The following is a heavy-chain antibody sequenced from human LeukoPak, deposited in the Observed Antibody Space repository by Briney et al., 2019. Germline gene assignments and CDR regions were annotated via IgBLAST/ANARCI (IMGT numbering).Heavy chain of an antibody. D-gene: IGHD6-19*01. J-gene: IGHJ4*02. CDR1: GFTFSSYA. V-gene: IGHV3-23*01. Sequence: GGSLGLSCAASGFTFSSYAMSWVRQAPVKGLEWVSGISGSGDSTYYADSVKGRFTISRDNSKNTLYLQMNSLRAEDTALYYCAKDVKFQHSNGQDHWGQGTLVTVSS. CDR2: ISGSGDST. CDR3: AKDVKFQHSNGQDH.